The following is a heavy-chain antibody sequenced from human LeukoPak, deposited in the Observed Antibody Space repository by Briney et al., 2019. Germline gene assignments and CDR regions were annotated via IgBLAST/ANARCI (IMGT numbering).Heavy chain of an antibody. D-gene: IGHD3-22*01. CDR3: ARDTDYDSSGANYRFFDY. CDR1: GYTFSNVG. CDR2: MSGYNGNT. V-gene: IGHV1-18*01. Sequence: ASVKVSCEASGYTFSNVGISWVRQSPGHGLEWMGGMSGYNGNTQYVQRLQGGVTMTTDTSTSTAYMELRSLSSDDTAVYYCARDTDYDSSGANYRFFDYWGQGTPVTVSS. J-gene: IGHJ4*02.